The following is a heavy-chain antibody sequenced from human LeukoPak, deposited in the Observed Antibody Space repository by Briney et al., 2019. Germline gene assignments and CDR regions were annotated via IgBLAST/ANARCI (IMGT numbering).Heavy chain of an antibody. CDR2: INPNSGGT. CDR1: GYTFTGYY. Sequence: ASVKVSCKASGYTFTGYYMHWVRQAPGQGLEWMGWINPNSGGTNYAQKFQGRVTMTRDTSISTAYMGLSRLRSDDTAVYYCAREYCSSTSCYSPVDYWGQGTLVTVSS. D-gene: IGHD2-2*01. V-gene: IGHV1-2*02. J-gene: IGHJ4*02. CDR3: AREYCSSTSCYSPVDY.